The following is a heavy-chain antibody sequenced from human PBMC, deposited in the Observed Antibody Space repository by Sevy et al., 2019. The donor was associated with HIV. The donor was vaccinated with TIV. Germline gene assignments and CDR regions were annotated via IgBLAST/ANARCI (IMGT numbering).Heavy chain of an antibody. CDR1: GYSFTSYW. D-gene: IGHD4-4*01. J-gene: IGHJ4*02. CDR2: IHPGDCDT. V-gene: IGHV5-51*01. CDR3: ARQATTTIIDY. Sequence: GESLKISCKGSGYSFTSYWIGWVRQMPGKGLGWMGIIHPGDCDTRYSPSFQGQVTISADKSISTAYLQWSSLKAEDTAMYYCARQATTTIIDYWGQGTLVTVSS.